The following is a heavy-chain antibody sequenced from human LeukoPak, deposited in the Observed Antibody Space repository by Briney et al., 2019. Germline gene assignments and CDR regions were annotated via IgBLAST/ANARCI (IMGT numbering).Heavy chain of an antibody. V-gene: IGHV3-64*01. CDR1: GFTFSSYA. CDR2: ISSNGGST. Sequence: GGSLRLSCAASGFTFSSYAMHWVRQAPGKGLEYVSAISSNGGSTYYANSVKGRFTISRDNSKNTLYLQMGSLRAEDMAVYYCAKAANYGDYQYYYMDVWGKGTTVTISS. CDR3: AKAANYGDYQYYYMDV. J-gene: IGHJ6*03. D-gene: IGHD4-17*01.